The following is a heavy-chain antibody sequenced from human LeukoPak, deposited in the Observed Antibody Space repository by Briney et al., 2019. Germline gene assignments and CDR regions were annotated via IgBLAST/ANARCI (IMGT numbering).Heavy chain of an antibody. J-gene: IGHJ4*02. V-gene: IGHV3-74*01. CDR3: AIDFMYSGNCAGC. Sequence: PGGSLRLSCIASGFIFSSYSMHWVRHAPGKGLVWVSRINTVGSSTSYADSVKGRFTISRDKAKNTLYLQMNSLRAEDTAVYYCAIDFMYSGNCAGCWGQGTLVTVSS. D-gene: IGHD6-13*01. CDR2: INTVGSST. CDR1: GFIFSSYS.